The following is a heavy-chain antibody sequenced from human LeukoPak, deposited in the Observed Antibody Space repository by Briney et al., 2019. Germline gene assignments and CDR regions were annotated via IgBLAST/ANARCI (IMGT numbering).Heavy chain of an antibody. CDR3: ARDRHGQAAAGTDAFDI. CDR2: ISSSSSYI. J-gene: IGHJ3*02. Sequence: GGSLRLSSAASGFTFSSYSMNWVRQAPGKGLEWVSSISSSSSYIYYADLVKGRFTISRDNAKNSLYLQMNSLRAEDTAVYYCARDRHGQAAAGTDAFDIWGQGTMVTVSS. V-gene: IGHV3-21*01. CDR1: GFTFSSYS. D-gene: IGHD6-13*01.